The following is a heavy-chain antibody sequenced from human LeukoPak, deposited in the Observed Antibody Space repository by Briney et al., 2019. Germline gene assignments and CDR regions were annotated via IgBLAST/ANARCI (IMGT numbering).Heavy chain of an antibody. CDR2: ISSSSSYI. J-gene: IGHJ5*02. D-gene: IGHD1-7*01. CDR1: GFTFSSYS. CDR3: ARGRTGTTWFNWFDP. Sequence: GGSLRLSCAASGFTFSSYSMNWVRQAPGKGLEWVSSISSSSSYIYYADSVKGRFTISRDNAKNSLYLQMNSLRAEDTAVYYCARGRTGTTWFNWFDPWGQGTLVTVSS. V-gene: IGHV3-21*01.